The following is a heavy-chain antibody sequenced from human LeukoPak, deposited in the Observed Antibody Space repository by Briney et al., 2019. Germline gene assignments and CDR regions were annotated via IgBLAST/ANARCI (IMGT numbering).Heavy chain of an antibody. V-gene: IGHV3-23*01. Sequence: GGSLRLSCAASGFTFSSYAMSWVRQAPGKGLEWVSAISGSGGSTYYADSVKGRFTISRDNSKNTLYLQMNSLRAEDTAVYYCAKVYGSGGYKGPLDPWGQGTLVTVSS. D-gene: IGHD3-10*01. J-gene: IGHJ5*02. CDR2: ISGSGGST. CDR1: GFTFSSYA. CDR3: AKVYGSGGYKGPLDP.